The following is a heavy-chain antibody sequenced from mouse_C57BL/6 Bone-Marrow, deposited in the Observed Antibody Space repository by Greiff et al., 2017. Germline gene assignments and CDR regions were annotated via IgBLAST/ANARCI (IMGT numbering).Heavy chain of an antibody. CDR1: GYSITSGYY. V-gene: IGHV3-6*01. D-gene: IGHD1-1*01. Sequence: LQESGPGLVKPSQSLSLTCSVTGYSITSGYYWNWIRQFPGNKLEWMGYISYDGSNNYNPSLKNRISITRDTSKNQFFLKLNSVTTEDTATYYCANYYGSSYVFYAMDYWGQGTSVTVSS. J-gene: IGHJ4*01. CDR3: ANYYGSSYVFYAMDY. CDR2: ISYDGSN.